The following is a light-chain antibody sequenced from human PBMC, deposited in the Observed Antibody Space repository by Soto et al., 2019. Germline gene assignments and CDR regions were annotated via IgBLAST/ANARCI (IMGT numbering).Light chain of an antibody. CDR3: QQYGSSPET. CDR2: GAS. J-gene: IGKJ1*01. Sequence: EIVLTQSPGILSLSPGERASLSCGASQSISSSFLAWYQQKPGQAPRLLIYGASSRATGIPDRFSGSGSGTDFTLTISRLEPEDFAMYYCQQYGSSPETFGQGTKVDIK. V-gene: IGKV3-20*01. CDR1: QSISSSF.